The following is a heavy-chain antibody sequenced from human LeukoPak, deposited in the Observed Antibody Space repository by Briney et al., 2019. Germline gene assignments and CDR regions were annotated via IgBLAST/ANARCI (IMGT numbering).Heavy chain of an antibody. CDR1: GFTFSRYW. CDR2: IKREGSEK. Sequence: GGSLRLSCAASGFTFSRYWMTWFRQAPGKGLEWVANIKREGSEKDYVDSVKGRFTISRDNAKDSLYLQMNSLRAEDTAVYYCVRHSSWAFGYWGPGTLVTVSS. D-gene: IGHD6-13*01. V-gene: IGHV3-7*04. J-gene: IGHJ4*02. CDR3: VRHSSWAFGY.